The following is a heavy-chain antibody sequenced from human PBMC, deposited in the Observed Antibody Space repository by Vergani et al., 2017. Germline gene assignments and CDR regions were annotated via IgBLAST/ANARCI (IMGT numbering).Heavy chain of an antibody. CDR2: ISSCGSTI. D-gene: IGHD2-21*02. J-gene: IGHJ3*02. CDR3: ARGKLAYCGGDCSHDAFDI. Sequence: QVQLVESGGGLFKPPPSPSLSSSPSLFSLSHSYMSCFRQAPPHGLESVSYISSCGSTIYYADSVKGRFTISRDNAKNSLYLQMNSLRAEDTAVYYCARGKLAYCGGDCSHDAFDIWGQGTMVTVSS. CDR1: LFSLSHSY. V-gene: IGHV3-11*01.